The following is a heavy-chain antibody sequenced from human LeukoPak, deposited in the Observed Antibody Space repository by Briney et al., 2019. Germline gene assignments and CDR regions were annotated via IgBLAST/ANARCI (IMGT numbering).Heavy chain of an antibody. Sequence: SGGSLRLSCAASGFTFSSYAMSWVRQAPGKGLEWVSSVSASGSSTWYADSVKGRFTISRDNAKNTLYLRMNSLRAEDTAEYYCAKDERGDYVTGFDSWGQGTLVTVSS. CDR2: VSASGSST. V-gene: IGHV3-23*01. J-gene: IGHJ4*02. D-gene: IGHD4-17*01. CDR1: GFTFSSYA. CDR3: AKDERGDYVTGFDS.